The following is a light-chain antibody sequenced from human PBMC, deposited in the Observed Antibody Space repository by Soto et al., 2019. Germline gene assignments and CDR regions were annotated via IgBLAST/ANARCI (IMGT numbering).Light chain of an antibody. J-gene: IGLJ1*01. CDR1: SSNIGAGFD. V-gene: IGLV1-40*01. CDR2: GNT. CDR3: QSFDSSLSGYV. Sequence: QSVLTQPTSVSEPPGQRVTISCTGRSSNIGAGFDVHWYQQLPGEAPKLLIYGNTNRPSGVPDRFSGSKSGTSASLAITGLQVEDAADYYCQSFDSSLSGYVFGTGTKVTVL.